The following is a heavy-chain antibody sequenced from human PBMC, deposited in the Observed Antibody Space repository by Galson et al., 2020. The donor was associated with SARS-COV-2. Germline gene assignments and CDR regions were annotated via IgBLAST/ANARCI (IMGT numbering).Heavy chain of an antibody. J-gene: IGHJ3*02. CDR2: ISSSGTNI. Sequence: GGSLRLSCAGSGFTFSDYEMNWVRQGPGKGLEWISYISSSGTNIYYADSVKGRFTISRDNAKNSLYLQMTSLRAEDTAVYYCASPYLAAASFFGAFDIWGPGTMVTVSP. D-gene: IGHD6-13*01. CDR1: GFTFSDYE. CDR3: ASPYLAAASFFGAFDI. V-gene: IGHV3-48*03.